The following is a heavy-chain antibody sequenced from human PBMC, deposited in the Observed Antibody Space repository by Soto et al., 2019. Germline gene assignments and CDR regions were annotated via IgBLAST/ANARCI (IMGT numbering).Heavy chain of an antibody. D-gene: IGHD3-22*01. V-gene: IGHV3-23*01. J-gene: IGHJ4*02. Sequence: GGSLRLSCAASGFTFSSYAMSWVRQAPGKGLEWVSAISGSGGSTYYADSVKGRFTISRDNSKNTLYLQMNSLRAEDTAVYYCAKVYRDDFTMILRYHFDYWGQGTLVTVSS. CDR3: AKVYRDDFTMILRYHFDY. CDR1: GFTFSSYA. CDR2: ISGSGGST.